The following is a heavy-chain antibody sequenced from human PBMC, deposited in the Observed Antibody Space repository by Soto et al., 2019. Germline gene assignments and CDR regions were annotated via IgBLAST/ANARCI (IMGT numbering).Heavy chain of an antibody. V-gene: IGHV3-30*18. CDR1: GFTFSTYG. J-gene: IGHJ5*02. CDR2: ISYDGNNK. CDR3: AKDLGRSSASCRNNWFDP. Sequence: GGSLRLSCAASGFTFSTYGMHWVRQAPGKGLEWVALISYDGNNKYYTDSVKGRFTISRDNSQNTLYLQMSSLRPEDTALYYCAKDLGRSSASCRNNWFDPWGQGTLVTVSS. D-gene: IGHD2-2*01.